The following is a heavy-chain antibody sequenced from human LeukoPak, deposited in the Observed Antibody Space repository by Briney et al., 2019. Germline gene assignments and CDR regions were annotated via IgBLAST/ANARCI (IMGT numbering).Heavy chain of an antibody. Sequence: PGGSLRLSCAASGFTVSSYYMSWVRQAPGKGLEWVSVIYGGGSTSYADSVKGRLSISRDNSKKTLNLEMNSLRAEDTAVYYCARARSWPEHAFDIWGQGTMVTVSS. J-gene: IGHJ3*02. CDR3: ARARSWPEHAFDI. V-gene: IGHV3-53*01. CDR2: IYGGGST. CDR1: GFTVSSYY. D-gene: IGHD5-24*01.